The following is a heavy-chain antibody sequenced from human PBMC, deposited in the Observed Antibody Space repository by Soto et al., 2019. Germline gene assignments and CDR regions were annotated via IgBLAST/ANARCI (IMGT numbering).Heavy chain of an antibody. CDR3: AKDLKGHYDFWSGYS. J-gene: IGHJ5*02. D-gene: IGHD3-3*01. CDR1: GFTFSSYA. Sequence: GGSLRLSCAAPGFTFSSYAMSWVRQAPGKGLEWVSAISGSGGSTYYADSVKGRFTISRDNSKNTLYLQMNSLRAEDTAVYYCAKDLKGHYDFWSGYSWGQGTLVTVSS. CDR2: ISGSGGST. V-gene: IGHV3-23*01.